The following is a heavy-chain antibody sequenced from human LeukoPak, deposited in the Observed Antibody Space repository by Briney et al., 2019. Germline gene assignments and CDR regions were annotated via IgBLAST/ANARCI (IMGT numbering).Heavy chain of an antibody. Sequence: GGSLRLSRAASGFTFSSYAMHWVRQAPGKGLEWVAVIWYDGSNKYYADSVKGRFTISRDNSKNTLYLQMNSLRAEDTAVYYCASLVPPDYYDSSGYYNWGQGTLVTVSS. CDR2: IWYDGSNK. CDR1: GFTFSSYA. CDR3: ASLVPPDYYDSSGYYN. J-gene: IGHJ4*02. V-gene: IGHV3-33*08. D-gene: IGHD3-22*01.